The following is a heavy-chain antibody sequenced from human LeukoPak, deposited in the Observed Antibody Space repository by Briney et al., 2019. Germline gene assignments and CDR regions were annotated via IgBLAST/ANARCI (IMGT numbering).Heavy chain of an antibody. J-gene: IGHJ4*02. CDR2: IYYSGST. CDR3: ARQHDYVWGSLSY. CDR1: GDSISSYY. V-gene: IGHV4-59*08. Sequence: SETLSLTCTVSGDSISSYYWSWIRQPPGQGLEWIGYIYYSGSTNYSPSLKSRVSISIDTSKTQFSLRLSSVTAADTAVYYCARQHDYVWGSLSYWGQGTLVTVSS. D-gene: IGHD3-16*01.